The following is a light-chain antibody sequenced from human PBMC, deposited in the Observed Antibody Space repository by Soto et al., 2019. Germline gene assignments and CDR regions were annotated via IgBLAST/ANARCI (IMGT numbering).Light chain of an antibody. Sequence: DIVMTQSPLSLPVTPGEPASISCRSSQSLLHSNGYNYFDWYLQKPGQSPQLLIYLGSNRASGVPERFSGSGSGTDFTLKISRVEAEDVGVYYCMQALQTPLTFGGVTKVEIK. CDR2: LGS. CDR1: QSLLHSNGYNY. V-gene: IGKV2-28*01. J-gene: IGKJ4*01. CDR3: MQALQTPLT.